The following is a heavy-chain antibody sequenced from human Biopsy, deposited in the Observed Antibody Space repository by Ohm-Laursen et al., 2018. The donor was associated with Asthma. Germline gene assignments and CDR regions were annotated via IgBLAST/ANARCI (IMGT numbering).Heavy chain of an antibody. V-gene: IGHV4-39*01. CDR3: VRGSSSWHHGPFHYYYGLDV. D-gene: IGHD6-13*01. Sequence: SDTLSLTCSLSSGSGGYMRSGNYYWGWIRQPPGKGLEWIGSIYYSGTTYYNPSLEGRVTMSADTSKNPFSLKLTSVTAADTAVYYCVRGSSSWHHGPFHYYYGLDVWGQGTTATVSS. CDR1: SGSGGYMRSGNYY. CDR2: IYYSGTT. J-gene: IGHJ6*02.